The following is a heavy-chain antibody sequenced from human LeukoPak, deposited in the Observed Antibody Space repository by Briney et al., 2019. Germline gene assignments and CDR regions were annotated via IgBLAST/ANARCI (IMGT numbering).Heavy chain of an antibody. J-gene: IGHJ4*02. D-gene: IGHD5-12*01. CDR2: IDPSDSYN. CDR1: GYSFTCYW. CDR3: ARGYSGYAQGGDFDY. V-gene: IGHV5-10-1*01. Sequence: GESLRISCKGSGYSFTCYWISWVRQMPGKGLEWMGRIDPSDSYNNYSPSFQGHVTISADKSISTAYLQWSSLKASDTAMYYCARGYSGYAQGGDFDYWGQGTLVTVSS.